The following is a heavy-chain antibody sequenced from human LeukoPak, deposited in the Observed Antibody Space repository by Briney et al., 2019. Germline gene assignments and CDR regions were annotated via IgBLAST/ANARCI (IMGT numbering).Heavy chain of an antibody. J-gene: IGHJ4*02. V-gene: IGHV3-21*01. D-gene: IGHD2-15*01. Sequence: GGSLRLPCAASGFTFSSYSMNWVRQAPGKGLEWVSSINTRSYIYSADSVKGRFTISRDNDKNSVYLQMNSLRAEDTAVYYCAREGGYCYGASCRFFDSWGQGTLLTVSS. CDR1: GFTFSSYS. CDR3: AREGGYCYGASCRFFDS. CDR2: INTRSYI.